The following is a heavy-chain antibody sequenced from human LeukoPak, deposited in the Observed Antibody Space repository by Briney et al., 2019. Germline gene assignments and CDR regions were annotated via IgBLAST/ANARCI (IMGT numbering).Heavy chain of an antibody. Sequence: GGSLRLSCAASGFTFSSYSMNWVRQAPGKGLEWVSSISSSSSYIYYADSVKGRFTISRDNAKNSLYLQMDSLRVEDTAFYYCAKDNRRHYTSGPNPDSLHWGQGALVTVSS. V-gene: IGHV3-21*04. J-gene: IGHJ4*02. CDR1: GFTFSSYS. CDR2: ISSSSSYI. D-gene: IGHD6-19*01. CDR3: AKDNRRHYTSGPNPDSLH.